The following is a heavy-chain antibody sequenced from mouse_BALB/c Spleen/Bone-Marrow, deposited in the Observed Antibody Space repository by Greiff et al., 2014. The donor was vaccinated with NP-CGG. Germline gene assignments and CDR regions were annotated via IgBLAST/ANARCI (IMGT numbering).Heavy chain of an antibody. CDR3: TRKKSKIGYGFAY. Sequence: QVQLLQSGAELVRPGASVKLSCKASGYTFTSYWMNWVKQRPGQGLEWIGMIDPSDSDTHYNQMFKDKATLTADKSSSTAYMQLNVLTPEDTAAYDYTRKKSKIGYGFAYWGQGTLVTVSA. D-gene: IGHD1-2*01. J-gene: IGHJ3*01. CDR2: IDPSDSDT. V-gene: IGHV1S127*01. CDR1: GYTFTSYW.